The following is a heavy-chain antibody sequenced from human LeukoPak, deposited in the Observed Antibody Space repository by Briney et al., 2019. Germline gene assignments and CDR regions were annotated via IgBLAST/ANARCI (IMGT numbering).Heavy chain of an antibody. V-gene: IGHV1-58*02. CDR2: IVVGSGNT. CDR1: GFTFSSSV. CDR3: AADIVGATGYYFDY. D-gene: IGHD1-26*01. J-gene: IGHJ4*02. Sequence: GTSVKVSCKASGFTFSSSVMQWVRQARGQRLEWIGWIVVGSGNTNYAQKFQERVTITRDMSTSTAYMELSSLRSEDTAVYYCAADIVGATGYYFDYRGQGTLVTVSS.